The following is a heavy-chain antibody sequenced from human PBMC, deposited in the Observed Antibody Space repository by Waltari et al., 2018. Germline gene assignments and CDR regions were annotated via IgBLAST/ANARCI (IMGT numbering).Heavy chain of an antibody. CDR1: GGSFSSYW. D-gene: IGHD3-22*01. V-gene: IGHV4-59*12. J-gene: IGHJ4*02. CDR3: ARRYYYDSGYYPLDY. Sequence: QVQLQESGPGLVKPSETLSLTCAVSGGSFSSYWWSWIRQPPGKGLEWIGEINGNSGSTNYNPSLKRRVTISKDASKNQFSLKLSSVTAADTAVYYCARRYYYDSGYYPLDYWGQGVLVTVSS. CDR2: INGNSGST.